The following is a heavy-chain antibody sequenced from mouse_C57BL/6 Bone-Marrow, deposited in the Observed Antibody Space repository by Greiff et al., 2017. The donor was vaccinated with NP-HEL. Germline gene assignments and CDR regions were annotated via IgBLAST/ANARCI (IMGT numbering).Heavy chain of an antibody. D-gene: IGHD4-1*01. V-gene: IGHV5-17*01. CDR3: ARNWDWAY. CDR2: ISSGSSTI. Sequence: EVHLVESGGGLVKPGGSLKLSCAASGFTFSDYGMHWVRQAPEQGLEWVAYISSGSSTIYYADTLKGRFTISRDNAKNTLFLQMTSLRSEDTAMYYCARNWDWAYWGQGTLVTVSA. CDR1: GFTFSDYG. J-gene: IGHJ3*01.